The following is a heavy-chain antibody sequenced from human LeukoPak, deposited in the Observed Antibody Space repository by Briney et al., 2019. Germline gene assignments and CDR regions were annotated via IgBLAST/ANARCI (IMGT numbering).Heavy chain of an antibody. J-gene: IGHJ4*02. Sequence: PGGSLRLSCAASGFTFSSYSMSWVRQAPGKGLEGVAVISYDGSNKYYADSVKGRFTISRDNSKNTLYLQMNSLRAEDMAVYYCVKRWTGTTIGQQDYWGQGTLVTVSS. CDR1: GFTFSSYS. CDR3: VKRWTGTTIGQQDY. D-gene: IGHD1-1*01. CDR2: ISYDGSNK. V-gene: IGHV3-30*18.